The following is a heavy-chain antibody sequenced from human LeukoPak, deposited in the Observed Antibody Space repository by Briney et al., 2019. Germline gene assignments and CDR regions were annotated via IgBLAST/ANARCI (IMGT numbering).Heavy chain of an antibody. CDR1: GFTFSSYA. CDR3: TTDGDYGDYETDY. CDR2: ISGSGGST. J-gene: IGHJ4*02. Sequence: GGSLRLSCAASGFTFSSYAMSWVRQAPGKGLEWVSAISGSGGSTYYADSVKGRFTISRDNSKNTLYLQMNSLKTEDTAVYYCTTDGDYGDYETDYWGQGTLVTVSS. V-gene: IGHV3-23*01. D-gene: IGHD4-17*01.